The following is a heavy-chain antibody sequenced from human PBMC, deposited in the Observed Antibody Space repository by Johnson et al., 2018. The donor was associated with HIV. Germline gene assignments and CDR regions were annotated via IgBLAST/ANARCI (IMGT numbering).Heavy chain of an antibody. CDR2: IRYDGTNK. D-gene: IGHD6-6*01. CDR3: ARDSGQQLADAFDI. J-gene: IGHJ3*02. V-gene: IGHV3-30*02. Sequence: VQLVESGGGVVQPGGSLRLSCAASGFTFSNYGMHWVRQAPGKGLEWVAFIRYDGTNKSYADSVKGRFTISRDNSKNTLYLQMNSLRAEDTAVYYCARDSGQQLADAFDIWGQGTMVTVSS. CDR1: GFTFSNYG.